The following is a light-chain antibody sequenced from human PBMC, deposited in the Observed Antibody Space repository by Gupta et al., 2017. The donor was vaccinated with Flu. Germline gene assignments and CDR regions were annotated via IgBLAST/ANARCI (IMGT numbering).Light chain of an antibody. CDR2: EVS. V-gene: IGLV2-14*01. Sequence: SIAISCSGTSSDGINYNYVSWYQHHPGRAPELLIYEVSNRPSGVSDRFSGTKSGNTASLTISGLQADDEADYYCSAYTTSSTLIFGGGTKLTVL. CDR3: SAYTTSSTLI. CDR1: SSDGINYNY. J-gene: IGLJ2*01.